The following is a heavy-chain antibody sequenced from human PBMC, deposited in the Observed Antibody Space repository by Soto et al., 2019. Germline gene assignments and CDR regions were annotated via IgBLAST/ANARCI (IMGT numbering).Heavy chain of an antibody. J-gene: IGHJ4*02. Sequence: QVQLHQSGAGLLKPSETLSLTCAVYGGSFTTYYWSWIRQSQGKRLQWMGDINHSGFTNYNPSRESRVTTTVDTSKTQLSLKLRSVNAADTASYYCDRRYCTDSYCSCFDYWGRGTLVSVSS. CDR3: DRRYCTDSYCSCFDY. CDR2: INHSGFT. CDR1: GGSFTTYY. V-gene: IGHV4-34*01. D-gene: IGHD2-8*02.